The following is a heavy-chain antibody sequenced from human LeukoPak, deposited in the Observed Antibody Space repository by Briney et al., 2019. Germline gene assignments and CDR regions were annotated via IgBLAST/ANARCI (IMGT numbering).Heavy chain of an antibody. Sequence: SETLSLTCTVSGGSISSSSYYWGWIRQPPGAGLEWIGSIYYSGSTYYNPSLKSRVTISVDTSKNQFSLKLSSVTAADTAVYYCARLNDFWSGYRYYFDYWGQGTLVTVSS. CDR2: IYYSGST. D-gene: IGHD3-3*01. CDR3: ARLNDFWSGYRYYFDY. J-gene: IGHJ4*02. V-gene: IGHV4-39*01. CDR1: GGSISSSSYY.